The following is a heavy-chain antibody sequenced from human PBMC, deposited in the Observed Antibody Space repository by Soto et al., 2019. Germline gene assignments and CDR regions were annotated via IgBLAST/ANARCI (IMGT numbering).Heavy chain of an antibody. V-gene: IGHV3-23*01. CDR3: AKLTAS. CDR2: ITSSGGGT. J-gene: IGHJ4*02. D-gene: IGHD5-18*01. CDR1: GFTFSAYV. Sequence: GGSLRLSCAASGFTFSAYVMSWVRQAPGKGLEWVSSITSSGGGTYYADSVKGRFTVSRDNSKNTVYLQMNSLRDEDTAVYYCAKLTASWGQGTLVTVSS.